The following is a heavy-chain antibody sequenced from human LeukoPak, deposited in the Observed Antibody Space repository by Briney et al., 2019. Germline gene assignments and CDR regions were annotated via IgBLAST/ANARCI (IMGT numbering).Heavy chain of an antibody. V-gene: IGHV3-23*01. CDR1: GFTFSSYG. CDR3: VNSRMTTVTALDY. Sequence: GGSLRLSCAASGFTFSSYGMSWVRQAPGKGLEWVSAISGSGGSTYYADSVKGRFTISRDNSKNTLYLQMSSLRAEDTAVYYCVNSRMTTVTALDYWGQGTLVTVSS. J-gene: IGHJ4*02. CDR2: ISGSGGST. D-gene: IGHD4-17*01.